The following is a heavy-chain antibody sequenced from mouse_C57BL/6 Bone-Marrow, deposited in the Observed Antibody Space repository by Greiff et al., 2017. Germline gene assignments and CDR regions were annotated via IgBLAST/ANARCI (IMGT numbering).Heavy chain of an antibody. CDR2: IYPGSGNT. V-gene: IGHV1-76*01. J-gene: IGHJ3*01. CDR1: GYTFTDYY. CDR3: AKDEDYYGSSPFAY. Sequence: QVHVKQSGAELVRPGASVKLSCKASGYTFTDYYINWVKQRPGQGLEWIARIYPGSGNTYYNEKFKGKATLTAEKSSSTAYMQLSSLTSEDSAVYFCAKDEDYYGSSPFAYWGQGTLVTVSA. D-gene: IGHD1-1*01.